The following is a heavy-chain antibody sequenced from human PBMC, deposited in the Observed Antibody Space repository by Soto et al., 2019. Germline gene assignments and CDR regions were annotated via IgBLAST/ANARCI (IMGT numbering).Heavy chain of an antibody. D-gene: IGHD5-18*01. Sequence: QLQLQESGPGLVKPSETLSLTCTVSGGSISSSSYYWGWIRQPPGKGLEWIGSIYYSGSTYYNPSLKSRVTISVDTSKNQFSLKLSSVTAADTAVYYCARSGPTVDTAMVDYWGQGTLVTVSS. J-gene: IGHJ4*02. CDR2: IYYSGST. V-gene: IGHV4-39*01. CDR3: ARSGPTVDTAMVDY. CDR1: GGSISSSSYY.